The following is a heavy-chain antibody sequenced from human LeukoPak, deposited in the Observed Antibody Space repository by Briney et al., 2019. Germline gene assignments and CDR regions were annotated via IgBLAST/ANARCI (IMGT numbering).Heavy chain of an antibody. J-gene: IGHJ4*02. CDR2: IIPIFGTA. CDR1: GGTFSSYA. Sequence: SVKVSCKASGGTFSSYAISWVRQAPGQGLEWMGGIIPIFGTANYAQKFQGKVTITADESTSTAYMELSSLRSEDTAVYYCAKPPRYYYDSSGYYYSDYWGQGTLVTVSS. D-gene: IGHD3-22*01. V-gene: IGHV1-69*13. CDR3: AKPPRYYYDSSGYYYSDY.